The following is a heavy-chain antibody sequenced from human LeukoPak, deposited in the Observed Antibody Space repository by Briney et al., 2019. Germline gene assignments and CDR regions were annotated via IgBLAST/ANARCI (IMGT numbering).Heavy chain of an antibody. CDR3: ARGGDGYNTDLDY. CDR2: ISAYNGNT. Sequence: ASVKVSCKASGYTFTSYGISWVRQAPGQGLEWMGWISAYNGNTNYAQKLQGRVTITRNTSISTAYMELSSLRSEDTAVYYCARGGDGYNTDLDYWGQGTLVTVSS. CDR1: GYTFTSYG. D-gene: IGHD5-24*01. V-gene: IGHV1-18*01. J-gene: IGHJ4*02.